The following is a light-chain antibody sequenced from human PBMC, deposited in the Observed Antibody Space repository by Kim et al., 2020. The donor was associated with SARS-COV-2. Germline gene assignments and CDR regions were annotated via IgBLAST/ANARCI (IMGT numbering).Light chain of an antibody. CDR3: QQSHTAPLLT. CDR1: QSISSY. Sequence: DIQMTQSPSSLSASVGDRVTIACRASQSISSYLNWYQQKPGKAPKLLIYAASSLQSGVPSRFSGSGSGTDFTLTISSLQPEDFATYYCQQSHTAPLLTFGGGTKVVI. J-gene: IGKJ4*01. V-gene: IGKV1-39*01. CDR2: AAS.